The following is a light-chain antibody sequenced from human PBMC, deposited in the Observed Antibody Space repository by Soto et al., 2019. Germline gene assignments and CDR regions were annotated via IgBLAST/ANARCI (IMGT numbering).Light chain of an antibody. CDR2: RNN. V-gene: IGLV1-47*01. J-gene: IGLJ3*02. CDR3: ATWDDRLRRPV. CDR1: GSNVGDNL. Sequence: QSVVTQPPSLSGTPGQRVTFSGSGSGSNVGDNLVYWYQQVPGTAPNLLIYRNNQRPSGVPDRFSGSKSGASASLAISGLRSEDEADYYCATWDDRLRRPVFGGGTKLTVL.